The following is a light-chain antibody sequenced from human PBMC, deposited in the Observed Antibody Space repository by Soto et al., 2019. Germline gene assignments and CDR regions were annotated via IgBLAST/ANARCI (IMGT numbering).Light chain of an antibody. V-gene: IGLV2-8*01. CDR3: SSYAGSKNFIL. CDR1: TSDVGGYNY. Sequence: QSVLTQPPSASGSPGQSVTISCTGTTSDVGGYNYVSWYQLHPGKAPKLIISEVNKRPSGVPDRFSGSKSGSTASLTVSGLQAEDEADYFCSSYAGSKNFILFGGGTKLTVL. J-gene: IGLJ2*01. CDR2: EVN.